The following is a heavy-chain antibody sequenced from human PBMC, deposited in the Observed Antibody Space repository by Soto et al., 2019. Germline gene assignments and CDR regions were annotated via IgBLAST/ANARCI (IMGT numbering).Heavy chain of an antibody. CDR2: SRNKANSYTT. CDR3: ARSVPDYTGHYKFEC. J-gene: IGHJ4*02. Sequence: PGGSLRLSCAASGFTFSDHYMDWVRQAPGKGLEWVGRSRNKANSYTTEYAASVKGRLTISRDDSKNSLYLQMNSLKIEDTAVYYCARSVPDYTGHYKFECWGQGTLVTVSS. D-gene: IGHD2-8*02. V-gene: IGHV3-72*01. CDR1: GFTFSDHY.